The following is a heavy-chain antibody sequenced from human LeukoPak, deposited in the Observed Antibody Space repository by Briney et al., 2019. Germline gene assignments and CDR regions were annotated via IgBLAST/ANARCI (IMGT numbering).Heavy chain of an antibody. CDR2: MNPNSGGT. D-gene: IGHD3-10*01. CDR1: GYTFTSYG. Sequence: ASVKVSCKASGYTFTSYGISWVRQATGQGLEWMGWMNPNSGGTNYAQKFQGRVTMTRDTSISTAYMELSRLRSDDTAVYYCARDDRVHYYYYYMDVWGKGTTVTVSS. CDR3: ARDDRVHYYYYYMDV. V-gene: IGHV1-2*02. J-gene: IGHJ6*03.